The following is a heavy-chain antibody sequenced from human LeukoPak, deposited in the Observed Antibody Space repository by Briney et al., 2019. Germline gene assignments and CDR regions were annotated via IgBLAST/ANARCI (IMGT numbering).Heavy chain of an antibody. CDR3: ARGAAASTRAFDY. CDR1: GGSFSGYY. V-gene: IGHV4-34*01. J-gene: IGHJ4*02. CDR2: INHSGRT. D-gene: IGHD6-13*01. Sequence: SETLSLTCAVYGGSFSGYYWSWIRQPPGKGLEWIGEINHSGRTNYNPSLKSRVTISVDTSKNQFSLKLSSVTAADTAVYYCARGAAASTRAFDYWGQGTLVTVSS.